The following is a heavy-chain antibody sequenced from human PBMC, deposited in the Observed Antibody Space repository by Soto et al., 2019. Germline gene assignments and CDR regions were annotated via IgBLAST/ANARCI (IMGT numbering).Heavy chain of an antibody. CDR1: GYTFTTYD. CDR3: ALTGAHFAYPLAF. J-gene: IGHJ1*01. CDR2: MNPDNGNT. V-gene: IGHV1-8*01. Sequence: QVHLVQSGAEVEAPGASVKVSCKTSGYTFTTYDINWVRQATGQGLEWMGWMNPDNGNTGYAQQFEGRVTMTRDTSTNTAYMELSSLRSDDAAIYYCALTGAHFAYPLAFWGQGTLITVS. D-gene: IGHD3-16*01.